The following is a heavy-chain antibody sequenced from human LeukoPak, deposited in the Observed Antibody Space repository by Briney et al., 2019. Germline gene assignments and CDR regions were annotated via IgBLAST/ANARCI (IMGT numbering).Heavy chain of an antibody. CDR1: RFTFSNYG. CDR3: TTDTAGFNTFDY. J-gene: IGHJ4*02. V-gene: IGHV3-15*01. Sequence: GGSLRLSCAASRFTFSNYGMHWVRQTPGKGLEWVGRIKSKTDGGTTDYAAPVRGRFTISRDDSKTTLYLQMDSLKTEDTAVYYCTTDTAGFNTFDYWGQGTLVTVSS. D-gene: IGHD5-18*01. CDR2: IKSKTDGGTT.